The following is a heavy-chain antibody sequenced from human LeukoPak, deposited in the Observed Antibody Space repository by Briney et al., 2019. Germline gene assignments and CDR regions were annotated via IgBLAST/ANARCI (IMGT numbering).Heavy chain of an antibody. J-gene: IGHJ4*02. V-gene: IGHV1-18*01. CDR2: ISAYNGNT. D-gene: IGHD6-13*01. CDR3: AREATSGSWYYFDY. CDR1: GYTFTSYG. Sequence: ASVKVSCKASGYTFTSYGISWVRQAPGQGLEWMGWISAYNGNTNYAQKLQGRVTMTTDTSTSTAYIELRSLRSDDTAVYYCAREATSGSWYYFDYWGQGTLVTVSS.